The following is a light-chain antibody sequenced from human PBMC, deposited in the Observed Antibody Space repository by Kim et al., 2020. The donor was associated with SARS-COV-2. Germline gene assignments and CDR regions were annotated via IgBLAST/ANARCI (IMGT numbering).Light chain of an antibody. CDR3: QSYDSSLSGSWV. CDR1: SSNIGAGYD. V-gene: IGLV1-40*03. J-gene: IGLJ3*02. CDR2: ANN. Sequence: QRVTISWTGTSSNIGAGYDVHWYQQIPGTAPKVVMYANNNRPPGVPDRFSGSTSGASASLAISGLQAEDEADYYCQSYDSSLSGSWVFGGGTQLTVL.